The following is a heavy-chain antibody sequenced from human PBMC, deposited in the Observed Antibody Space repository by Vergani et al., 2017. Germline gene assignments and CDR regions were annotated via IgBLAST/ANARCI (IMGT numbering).Heavy chain of an antibody. CDR3: ASGSGSYFH. Sequence: QVQLQESGPGLVKPSETLSLPFTVSGGSISSYYCSWIRQPPGKGLDLLGYIYYSGSTNSHPSLISRVTLSVDTSKNQFSLMLSSVTAADTAVYYCASGSGSYFHWGQGTLVTVSS. D-gene: IGHD3-10*01. V-gene: IGHV4-59*01. J-gene: IGHJ4*02. CDR2: IYYSGST. CDR1: GGSISSYY.